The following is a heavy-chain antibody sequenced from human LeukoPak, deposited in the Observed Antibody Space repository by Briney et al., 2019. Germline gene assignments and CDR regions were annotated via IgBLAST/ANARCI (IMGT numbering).Heavy chain of an antibody. V-gene: IGHV4-34*11. J-gene: IGHJ4*02. CDR1: GGSFSGYY. CDR2: ISYSGST. D-gene: IGHD3-10*01. CDR3: ARDYYVSGTYPPFDY. Sequence: PSETLSLTCAVYGGSFSGYYWGWIRQPPGKGLEWIGSISYSGSTYYNPSLKSRVTISVDTSKNHFSLNLSSVTAADTAVYYCARDYYVSGTYPPFDYWSQGTLVTVSS.